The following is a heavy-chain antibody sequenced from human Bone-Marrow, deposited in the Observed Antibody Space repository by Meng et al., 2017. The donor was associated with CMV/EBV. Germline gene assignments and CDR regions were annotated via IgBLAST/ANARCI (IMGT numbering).Heavy chain of an antibody. CDR3: AGEDIVVVPAAIRHYYYGMDV. CDR1: GFSFSDYS. Sequence: GGSLRLSCAASGFSFSDYSMSWVRQVPGKGLEWVSYISSSSSTIYYADSVKGRFTISRDNAKNSLYLQMNSLRAEDTAVYYCAGEDIVVVPAAIRHYYYGMDVWGQGTTVTVSS. V-gene: IGHV3-48*04. D-gene: IGHD2-2*01. CDR2: ISSSSSTI. J-gene: IGHJ6*02.